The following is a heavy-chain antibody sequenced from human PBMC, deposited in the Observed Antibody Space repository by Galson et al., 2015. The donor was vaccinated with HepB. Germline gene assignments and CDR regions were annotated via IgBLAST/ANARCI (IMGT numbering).Heavy chain of an antibody. CDR1: GFTFSTYA. V-gene: IGHV3-23*01. Sequence: SLRLSCAASGFTFSTYAMNWVRQAPGKGLEWVSAISGSASTTYYADSVKGRFTISRDNSKNTLYLRMNSLRAGDTAVYYCAKDQPETGNPYPFYFFDYWGQEPWSPSPQ. CDR3: AKDQPETGNPYPFYFFDY. J-gene: IGHJ4*01. D-gene: IGHD1-14*01. CDR2: ISGSASTT.